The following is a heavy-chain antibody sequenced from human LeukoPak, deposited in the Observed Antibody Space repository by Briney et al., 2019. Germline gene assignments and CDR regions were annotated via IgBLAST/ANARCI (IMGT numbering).Heavy chain of an antibody. CDR3: ARVSAARWELLGSGNF. V-gene: IGHV3-23*01. D-gene: IGHD1-26*01. Sequence: GGSLRLSCAASGFTFSSYAMSWVRQAPGKGLEWVSAISGSGGSTYYADSVKGRFTISRDNARNSLYLQMNSLRAEDTAVYYCARVSAARWELLGSGNFWGQGTLVTVSS. CDR1: GFTFSSYA. J-gene: IGHJ4*02. CDR2: ISGSGGST.